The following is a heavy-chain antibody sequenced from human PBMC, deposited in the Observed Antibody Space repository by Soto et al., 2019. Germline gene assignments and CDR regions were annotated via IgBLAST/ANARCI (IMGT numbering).Heavy chain of an antibody. D-gene: IGHD3-10*01. Sequence: EVQLVESGGGLVKPGGSLRLSCAASGFTFSSYSMNWVRQAPGKGLEWVSSISSSSSYIYYADSVKGRFTIPRDNAKNSLYLQMNSLRAEDTAVYYCARGGGFGEEDAFDIWGQGTMVTVSS. V-gene: IGHV3-21*01. CDR3: ARGGGFGEEDAFDI. CDR2: ISSSSSYI. J-gene: IGHJ3*02. CDR1: GFTFSSYS.